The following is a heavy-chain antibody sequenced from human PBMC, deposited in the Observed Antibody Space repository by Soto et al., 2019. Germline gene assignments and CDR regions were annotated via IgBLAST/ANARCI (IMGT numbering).Heavy chain of an antibody. J-gene: IGHJ4*02. CDR3: AGRSGGTLDD. V-gene: IGHV4-59*08. D-gene: IGHD2-15*01. Sequence: QVQLQESGPGLVKPSETLSLTCTVSGGSISSYYWSWIRQPPGKGLEWIGYIYYSGSTNYNPSLKSRVTLSVDTSKTRFSLKLSSVTAADTAVYSCAGRSGGTLDDWGQGTLVTVSS. CDR2: IYYSGST. CDR1: GGSISSYY.